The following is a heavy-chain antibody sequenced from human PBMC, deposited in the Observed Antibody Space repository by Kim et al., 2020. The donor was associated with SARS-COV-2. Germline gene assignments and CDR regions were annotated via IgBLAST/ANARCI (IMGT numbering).Heavy chain of an antibody. V-gene: IGHV4-39*01. Sequence: SETLSLTCTVSGGSISSSSYYWGWIRQPPGKGLEWIGSIYYSGSTYYNPSLKSRVTISVDTSKNQFSLKLSSVTAADTAVYYCASMVRDTKRLLRYYYGMDVWGQGTTVTVSS. D-gene: IGHD3-10*01. CDR1: GGSISSSSYY. J-gene: IGHJ6*02. CDR3: ASMVRDTKRLLRYYYGMDV. CDR2: IYYSGST.